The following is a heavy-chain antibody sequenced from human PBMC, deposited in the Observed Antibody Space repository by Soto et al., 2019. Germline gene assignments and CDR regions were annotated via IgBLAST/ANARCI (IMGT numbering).Heavy chain of an antibody. CDR3: AKKVNSGPGSQYFDY. CDR1: GFTFGSYS. CDR2: FRTSGDGGTT. D-gene: IGHD3-10*01. Sequence: PGGSLRLSCAASGFTFGSYSMSWVHQSPGKGLEWVSGFRTSGDGGTTYYADSVKGRFTISRDNSKNMLFLQMNSLRAEDTAIYYCAKKVNSGPGSQYFDYWGQGTLVTVSS. J-gene: IGHJ4*02. V-gene: IGHV3-23*01.